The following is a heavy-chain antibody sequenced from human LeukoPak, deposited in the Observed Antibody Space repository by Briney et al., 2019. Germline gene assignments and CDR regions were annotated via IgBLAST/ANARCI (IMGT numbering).Heavy chain of an antibody. D-gene: IGHD2-8*01. J-gene: IGHJ3*02. V-gene: IGHV1-69*13. CDR1: GGTFSSYA. Sequence: SVKVSCKASGGTFSSYAISWVRQAPGQGLEWMGGIIPIFGTANYAQKFQGRVTITADESTSTAYMELSSLRSEDTAVYYCAREDIVLMANAFDIWAQGTMVTVSS. CDR3: AREDIVLMANAFDI. CDR2: IIPIFGTA.